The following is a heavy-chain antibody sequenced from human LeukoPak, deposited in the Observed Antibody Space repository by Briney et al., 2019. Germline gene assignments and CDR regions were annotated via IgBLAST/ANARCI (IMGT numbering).Heavy chain of an antibody. CDR1: GFIFNNNA. Sequence: GGSLRLSCAASGFIFNNNAMNWVRQAPGKGLEWLSAITGSGGNTYYADSVKGRFTISRDNSKNTLYLQMNSLRAEDTAMYFCARDYDILTGSAFDIWGQGTMVTVSP. CDR2: ITGSGGNT. CDR3: ARDYDILTGSAFDI. D-gene: IGHD3-9*01. V-gene: IGHV3-23*01. J-gene: IGHJ3*02.